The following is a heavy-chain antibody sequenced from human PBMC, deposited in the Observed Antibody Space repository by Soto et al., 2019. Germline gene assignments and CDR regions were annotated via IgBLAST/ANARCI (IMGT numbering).Heavy chain of an antibody. CDR1: GYTFTGYY. CDR3: ARASGSPRGGGYWFDP. V-gene: IGHV1-2*02. Sequence: ASVKVSCKASGYTFTGYYMHWVRQAPGQGLEWMGWINPNSGGTNYAQKFQGRVTMTRDTSISTAYMELRSLRSDDTAVYYCARASGSPRGGGYWFDPWGQGTLVTVSS. CDR2: INPNSGGT. D-gene: IGHD1-26*01. J-gene: IGHJ5*02.